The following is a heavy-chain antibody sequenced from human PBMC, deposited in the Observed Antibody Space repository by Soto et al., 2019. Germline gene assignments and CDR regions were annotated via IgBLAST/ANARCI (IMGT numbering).Heavy chain of an antibody. CDR2: ISAYNGNT. CDR3: VREEEVLRGVVSLDY. Sequence: ASVKVSCKASGYTFTSYGLSWVRQAPGQGLEWMGWISAYNGNTKCAQKVQDRVTMTTDTPTNTAYMELRSLRSDDTAVYYCVREEEVLRGVVSLDYWGQGTLVTVSS. CDR1: GYTFTSYG. J-gene: IGHJ4*02. V-gene: IGHV1-18*01. D-gene: IGHD3-10*01.